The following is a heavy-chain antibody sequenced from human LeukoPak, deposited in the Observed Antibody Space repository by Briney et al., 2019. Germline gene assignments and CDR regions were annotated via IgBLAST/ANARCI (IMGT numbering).Heavy chain of an antibody. CDR3: ARDLGHTGYDLYDY. CDR1: GINFRGYW. D-gene: IGHD5-12*01. CDR2: MKQEGREK. J-gene: IGHJ4*02. V-gene: IGHV3-7*01. Sequence: PGGSLRLSCAVSGINFRGYWMAGVRQARGKGREGVANMKQEGREKYYVDSVKGRFTISKHNDKNSLYLEMNSLRVEDTAVYYCARDLGHTGYDLYDYWGQGTLVTVSS.